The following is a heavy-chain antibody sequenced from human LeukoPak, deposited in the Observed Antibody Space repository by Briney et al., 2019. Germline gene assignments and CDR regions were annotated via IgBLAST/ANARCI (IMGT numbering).Heavy chain of an antibody. J-gene: IGHJ4*02. D-gene: IGHD3-16*01. CDR1: GFTFDDYA. Sequence: QPGGSLRLSCAASGFTFDDYAMHWVRQAPGKGLEWVSGISWNSNSIGYADSVKGRFTISRDNAKNSLYLQMNSLRADDTAVYYCAGGYPNQYWGQGTLVTVSS. CDR3: AGGYPNQY. V-gene: IGHV3-9*01. CDR2: ISWNSNSI.